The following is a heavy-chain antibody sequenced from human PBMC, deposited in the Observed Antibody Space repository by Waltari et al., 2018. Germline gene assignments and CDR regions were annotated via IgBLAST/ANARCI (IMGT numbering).Heavy chain of an antibody. J-gene: IGHJ6*03. CDR1: GGSFSGYY. CDR3: ARLVVPAAIGENYYYYYMDV. D-gene: IGHD2-2*02. V-gene: IGHV4-34*01. Sequence: QVQLQQWGAGLLKPSETLSLTCAVYGGSFSGYYWSWIRQPPGKGLEWIGEINHSGSPNYNPSLKSRVTRSVDTSKNQFSLKLSSVTAADTAVYYCARLVVPAAIGENYYYYYMDVWGKGTTVTVSS. CDR2: INHSGSP.